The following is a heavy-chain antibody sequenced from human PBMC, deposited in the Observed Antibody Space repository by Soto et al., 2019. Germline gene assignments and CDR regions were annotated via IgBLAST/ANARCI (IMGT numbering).Heavy chain of an antibody. CDR1: GGSFSGYY. V-gene: IGHV4-34*01. D-gene: IGHD6-19*01. J-gene: IGHJ6*02. Sequence: PSETLSLTCAVYGGSFSGYYWSWIRQPPGKGLEWIGEINHSGSTNYNPSLKSRVTISVDTSKNQFSLKLSSVTAADTAVCYRARGNSSGWYGYYYYGMDVWGQGTTVTVSS. CDR2: INHSGST. CDR3: ARGNSSGWYGYYYYGMDV.